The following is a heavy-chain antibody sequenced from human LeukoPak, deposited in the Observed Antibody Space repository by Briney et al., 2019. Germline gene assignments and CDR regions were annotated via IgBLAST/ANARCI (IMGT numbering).Heavy chain of an antibody. CDR2: ISSSSSTI. CDR1: GFTFSSYS. CDR3: ARANYGGKWGGGYYYYMDV. Sequence: QPGGALRLSCAASGFTFSSYSMNWVRQAPGKGLEWVSYISSSSSTIYYADSVKGRFTISRDNAKNSLYLQMNSLRAEDTAVYYCARANYGGKWGGGYYYYMDVWGKGTTVTVSS. V-gene: IGHV3-48*04. J-gene: IGHJ6*03. D-gene: IGHD4-23*01.